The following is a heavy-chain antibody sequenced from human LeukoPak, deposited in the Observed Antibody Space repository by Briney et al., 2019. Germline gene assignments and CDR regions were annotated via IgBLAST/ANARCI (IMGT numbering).Heavy chain of an antibody. CDR3: ARWVGSPRSSYYMDV. D-gene: IGHD3-16*01. V-gene: IGHV1-69*05. CDR2: IIPIFGTA. J-gene: IGHJ6*03. CDR1: GGTFSSYA. Sequence: SVKVSCKASGGTFSSYAISWVRQAPGQGLEWMGGIIPIFGTANYAQKFQGRVTITRNTSIRTAYMELSSLRSEDTAVYYCARWVGSPRSSYYMDVWGKGTTVTVSS.